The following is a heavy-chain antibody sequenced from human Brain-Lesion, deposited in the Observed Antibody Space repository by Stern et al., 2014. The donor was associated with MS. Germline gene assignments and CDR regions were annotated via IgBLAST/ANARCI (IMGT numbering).Heavy chain of an antibody. D-gene: IGHD4-23*01. CDR3: ARRGPESVGIDY. Sequence: EVQLVQSGAEVKKPGESLKISCKGSGYRFTSYWIGWGRQMPGKGLEWMGIIYPGTSDPRYGPSFQGRVTIPAEKPISTAYLQWSSLKASDSAMYYCARRGPESVGIDYWGQGTLVTVSS. CDR2: IYPGTSDP. J-gene: IGHJ4*02. V-gene: IGHV5-51*01. CDR1: GYRFTSYW.